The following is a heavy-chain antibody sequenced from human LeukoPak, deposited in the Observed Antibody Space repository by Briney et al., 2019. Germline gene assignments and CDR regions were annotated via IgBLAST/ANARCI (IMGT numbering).Heavy chain of an antibody. CDR3: ARGLVVPHSPEYNWFDP. Sequence: SETLSLTCTVSGGSISSYYWSWIRQPPGKGLEWIGYIYYSGSTNYNPSLKSRVTISVDTSKNQFSLKLSSVTAADTAVYYCARGLVVPHSPEYNWFDPWGQGTLVTVSS. CDR1: GGSISSYY. CDR2: IYYSGST. V-gene: IGHV4-59*01. D-gene: IGHD3-22*01. J-gene: IGHJ5*02.